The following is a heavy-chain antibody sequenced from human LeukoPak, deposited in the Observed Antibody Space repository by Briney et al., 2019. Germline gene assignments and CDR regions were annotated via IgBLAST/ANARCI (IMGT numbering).Heavy chain of an antibody. CDR1: GGSISSYY. V-gene: IGHV4-59*01. CDR3: AGSYDSAAGY. D-gene: IGHD6-13*01. J-gene: IGHJ4*02. CDR2: IYHSGST. Sequence: PSETLSLTCTVSGGSISSYYWSWIRQPPGKGLEWIGYIYHSGSTNYNPSLKSRVTISVDTSKNQFSLKLSSVTAADTAVYYCAGSYDSAAGYWGQGTPVTVSS.